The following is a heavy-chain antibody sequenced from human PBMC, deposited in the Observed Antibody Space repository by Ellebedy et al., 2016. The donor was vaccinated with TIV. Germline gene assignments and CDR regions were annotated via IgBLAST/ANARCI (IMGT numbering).Heavy chain of an antibody. CDR1: GGSISSYY. Sequence: MPSETLSLTCTVSGGSISSYYWSWIRQPPGKGLEWIGYIYYSGSTNYNPSLKSRVTISVDTSKNQFSLKLSSVTAADTAVYYCARGYRRYSSRRGGEYYFDYWGQGTLVTVSS. J-gene: IGHJ4*02. V-gene: IGHV4-59*01. CDR3: ARGYRRYSSRRGGEYYFDY. D-gene: IGHD6-13*01. CDR2: IYYSGST.